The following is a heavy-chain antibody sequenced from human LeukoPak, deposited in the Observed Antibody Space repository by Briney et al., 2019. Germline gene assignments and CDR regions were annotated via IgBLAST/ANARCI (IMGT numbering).Heavy chain of an antibody. CDR3: ASTRAVIVPAAIYYYGMDV. D-gene: IGHD2-2*02. V-gene: IGHV3-66*01. CDR1: GFTFSSYA. CDR2: IYSDGST. J-gene: IGHJ6*02. Sequence: GGSLRLSCAASGFTFSSYAMSWVRQAPGKGLEWVSVIYSDGSTYYADSVKARFTISRNNSKNTVYLQMNSLRAEDTAVYYCASTRAVIVPAAIYYYGMDVWGQGTTVTVSS.